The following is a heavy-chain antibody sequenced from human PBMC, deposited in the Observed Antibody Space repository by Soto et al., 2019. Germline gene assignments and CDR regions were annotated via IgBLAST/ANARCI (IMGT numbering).Heavy chain of an antibody. J-gene: IGHJ4*02. CDR3: TRAYDSSPLDY. CDR2: IGPDGTDI. V-gene: IGHV3-74*03. D-gene: IGHD3-22*01. CDR1: GFTFGNFR. Sequence: PGGALRLSCSDSGFTFGNFRIHWVRQAPGKRLEWVSHIGPDGTDIVYADSVKGRFIISKGIAYLQMNSLKAEDTALYYCTRAYDSSPLDYWGQGTRVTVSS.